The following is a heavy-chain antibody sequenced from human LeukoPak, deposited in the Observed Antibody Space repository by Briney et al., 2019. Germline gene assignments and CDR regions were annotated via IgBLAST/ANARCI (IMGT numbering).Heavy chain of an antibody. J-gene: IGHJ6*02. CDR2: ISYDGSNK. V-gene: IGHV3-30*18. CDR3: AKDCEESSGMDV. CDR1: GFTFSSYG. D-gene: IGHD2-21*01. Sequence: GGSLRLSCAASGFTFSSYGMHWVRQAPGKGLEWVAVISYDGSNKYYADSVKGRFTISGDNSKNTLYLQMNSLRAEDTAVYYCAKDCEESSGMDVWGQGTTVTVSS.